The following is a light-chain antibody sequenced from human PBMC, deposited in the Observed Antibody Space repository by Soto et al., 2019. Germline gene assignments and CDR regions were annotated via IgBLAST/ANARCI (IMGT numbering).Light chain of an antibody. V-gene: IGLV2-8*01. CDR2: EVI. CDR3: SSYAGSNNLHVL. Sequence: QSVLTQPPSASGSPGQSVTISCTGSSSDVGGYEYVSWYQQHPGKAPKLIIYEVIKRPSGVPDRFSGSKSGNTASLTVSGLQAEDEADYYCSSYAGSNNLHVLFGGGTKLTGL. J-gene: IGLJ2*01. CDR1: SSDVGGYEY.